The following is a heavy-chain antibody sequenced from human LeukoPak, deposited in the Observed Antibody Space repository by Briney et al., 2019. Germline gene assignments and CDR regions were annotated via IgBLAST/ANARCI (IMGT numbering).Heavy chain of an antibody. CDR2: IYSGGST. V-gene: IGHV3-66*02. CDR3: ARVPQHRWLGELLFDY. D-gene: IGHD3-10*01. J-gene: IGHJ4*02. Sequence: GSLRLSCAASGFTVSSNYMSWVRQAPGKGLEWVSVIYSGGSTYYADSVKGRFTISRDNSKNTLYLQMNSLRAEDTAVYYCARVPQHRWLGELLFDYWGQGTLVTVSS. CDR1: GFTVSSNY.